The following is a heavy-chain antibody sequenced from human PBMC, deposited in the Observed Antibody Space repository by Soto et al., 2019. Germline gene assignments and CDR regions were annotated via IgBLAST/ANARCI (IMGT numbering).Heavy chain of an antibody. CDR3: ARGRFSNRLNTIFAPHFDY. D-gene: IGHD3-3*01. Sequence: ASVKVSCKASGYTFTSYDMHCVRQAPGQRLEWMGWINAGNGNTKYSQKFQGRVTITRDTSASTAYMELSSLRSEDTAVYYCARGRFSNRLNTIFAPHFDYWGQGTLVTVSS. J-gene: IGHJ4*02. CDR2: INAGNGNT. CDR1: GYTFTSYD. V-gene: IGHV1-3*01.